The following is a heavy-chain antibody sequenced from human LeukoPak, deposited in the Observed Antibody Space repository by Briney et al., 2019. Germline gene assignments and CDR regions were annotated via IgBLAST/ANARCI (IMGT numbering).Heavy chain of an antibody. V-gene: IGHV3-11*01. CDR1: GFTFSDYN. CDR2: IRSGGTDI. Sequence: PGGSLRLSCAASGFTFSDYNLSWIRQAPGKGLEWVSYIRSGGTDIFYADSVKGRFTISRDNAKNSLYLQMNSLGAGDTAVYYCARRIAEAGSHAFDIWGQGTMVTVSS. D-gene: IGHD6-13*01. CDR3: ARRIAEAGSHAFDI. J-gene: IGHJ3*02.